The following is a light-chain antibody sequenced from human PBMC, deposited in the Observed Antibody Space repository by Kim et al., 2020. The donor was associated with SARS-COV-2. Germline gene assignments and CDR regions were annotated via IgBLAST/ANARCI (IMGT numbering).Light chain of an antibody. CDR2: GAS. Sequence: LAPGERATLSCRASQSVSSSYLAWHQQKPDQAPVLLIYGASSRATGIPGRFSGSGSGTDFTLTISRLEPEDFAVYYCQQYGISPPTFGQGTKLEI. CDR3: QQYGISPPT. CDR1: QSVSSSY. J-gene: IGKJ2*01. V-gene: IGKV3-20*01.